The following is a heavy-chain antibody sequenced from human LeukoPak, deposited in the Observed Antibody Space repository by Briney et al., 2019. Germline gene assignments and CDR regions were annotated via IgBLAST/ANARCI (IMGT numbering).Heavy chain of an antibody. CDR2: INGGGGNT. CDR3: AKDRHAPGRYCSSTSCFPFDS. CDR1: GFTFSSFA. Sequence: QPGGSLRLSCAASGFTFSSFAMSWVRHAPGKGLVWVSAINGGGGNTYYAVSVKGRFTISRYNTKNTLYLQMNRLRAEDTAVYYCAKDRHAPGRYCSSTSCFPFDSWGQGTLVTVSS. V-gene: IGHV3-23*01. J-gene: IGHJ5*01. D-gene: IGHD2-2*01.